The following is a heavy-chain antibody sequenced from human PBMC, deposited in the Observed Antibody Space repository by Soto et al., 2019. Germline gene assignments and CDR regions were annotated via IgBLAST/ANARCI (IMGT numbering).Heavy chain of an antibody. CDR2: ISSSGSTI. CDR3: ARMSNSGGRRDAFDI. V-gene: IGHV3-11*01. CDR1: GFTFSDYY. J-gene: IGHJ3*02. D-gene: IGHD2-15*01. Sequence: GGSLRLSCAASGFTFSDYYMSWIRQAPGKGLEWVSYISSSGSTIYYADSVKGRFTISRDNAKNSLYLQMNSLRAEDTAVYYCARMSNSGGRRDAFDIWGQGTMVTVSS.